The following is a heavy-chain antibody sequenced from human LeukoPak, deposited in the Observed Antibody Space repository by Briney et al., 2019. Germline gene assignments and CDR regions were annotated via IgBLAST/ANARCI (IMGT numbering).Heavy chain of an antibody. V-gene: IGHV3-30*02. CDR3: ARGQVLRYFDWFRGWFDP. D-gene: IGHD3-9*01. CDR2: IRSDGSNK. Sequence: GGSLRLSCAASGFTFGSYGMHWVRQAPGKGLEWVTFIRSDGSNKYYADSVKGRFTISRDNSKNTLYLQMNSLRAEDTAVYYCARGQVLRYFDWFRGWFDPWGQGTLVTVSS. J-gene: IGHJ5*02. CDR1: GFTFGSYG.